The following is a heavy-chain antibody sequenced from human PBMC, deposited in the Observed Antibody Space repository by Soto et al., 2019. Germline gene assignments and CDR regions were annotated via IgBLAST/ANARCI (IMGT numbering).Heavy chain of an antibody. D-gene: IGHD3-10*01. CDR3: AKDRRITMVRGVLRAFDS. CDR2: IKGDGSEK. V-gene: IGHV3-7*04. CDR1: GFTFTSYW. J-gene: IGHJ4*01. Sequence: PGGSLRLSCVASGFTFTSYWMSWVRQAPGKGLEWVANIKGDGSEKKYVDSVKGRFTIPRDNAHNSVSLQMNSLRAEDTALYYCAKDRRITMVRGVLRAFDSWGQGNLVTVSS.